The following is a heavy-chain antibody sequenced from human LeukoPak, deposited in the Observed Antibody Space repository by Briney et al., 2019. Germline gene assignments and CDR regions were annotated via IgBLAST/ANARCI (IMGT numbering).Heavy chain of an antibody. J-gene: IGHJ4*02. D-gene: IGHD3-10*01. CDR1: GFTFSTYW. V-gene: IGHV3-7*01. CDR2: IKQDGSEE. Sequence: GGSLRLSCAASGFTFSTYWMSWVRQAPGKGLEWVANIKQDGSEEYYVDSVKGRFTISRDNAKNSLYLQMNSLRGEDTAVYYCAKAARGVYYFDYWGQGTLVTVSS. CDR3: AKAARGVYYFDY.